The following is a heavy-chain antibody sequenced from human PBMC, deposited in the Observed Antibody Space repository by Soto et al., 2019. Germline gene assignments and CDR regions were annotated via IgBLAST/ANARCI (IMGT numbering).Heavy chain of an antibody. D-gene: IGHD2-2*01. Sequence: QVQLVQSGAEVKKPGSSVKVSCKASGGTFGSYAISWVRQAPGQGLEWMGGIIPIPGTANYAQKFQGRVTIAADESTSTAYMELSSRRSEDTAVYYCARSQGSSTSLEIYDYYYYGMDVWGQGTTVTVSS. CDR1: GGTFGSYA. CDR3: ARSQGSSTSLEIYDYYYYGMDV. V-gene: IGHV1-69*01. J-gene: IGHJ6*02. CDR2: IIPIPGTA.